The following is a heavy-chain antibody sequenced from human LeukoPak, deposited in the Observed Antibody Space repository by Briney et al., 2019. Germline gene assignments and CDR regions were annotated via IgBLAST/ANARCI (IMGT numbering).Heavy chain of an antibody. CDR1: GYTFTAYY. CDR3: ARDHWQWLVQGAFDY. V-gene: IGHV1-2*02. Sequence: ASVKVSCKASGYTFTAYYMHWVRQAPGQGLEWMGWINPNSGGTNYAQKFQGRVTMTRDTSISTAYMELSRLRSDDTAVYYCARDHWQWLVQGAFDYWGQGTLVTVSS. D-gene: IGHD6-19*01. CDR2: INPNSGGT. J-gene: IGHJ4*02.